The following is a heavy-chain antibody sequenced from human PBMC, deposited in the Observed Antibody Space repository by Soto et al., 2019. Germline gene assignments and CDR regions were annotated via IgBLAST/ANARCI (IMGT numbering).Heavy chain of an antibody. D-gene: IGHD3-22*01. Sequence: PGGSLRLSCAASGFTFSSYSMNWVRQAPGKGLEWVAAIRNDSTNKNYGDSVKGRFTISRDNSKKTLYLQMNSLRPEDTALYYCAKDEYYYSRSGYYIFDSWGQGTLVTVS. CDR1: GFTFSSYS. V-gene: IGHV3-30*18. J-gene: IGHJ4*02. CDR3: AKDEYYYSRSGYYIFDS. CDR2: IRNDSTNK.